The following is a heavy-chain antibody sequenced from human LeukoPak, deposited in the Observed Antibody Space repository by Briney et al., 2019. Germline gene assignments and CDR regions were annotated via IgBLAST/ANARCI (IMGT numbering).Heavy chain of an antibody. Sequence: SVKVSCKASGGAFSSYAISWVRQAPGQGLEWMGGIIPIFGTANYAQKFQGRVTITADESTSTAYMELSSLRSEDTAVYYCARDFTTHYYDSSGYLTFDYWGQGTLVTVSS. J-gene: IGHJ4*02. V-gene: IGHV1-69*01. CDR3: ARDFTTHYYDSSGYLTFDY. CDR1: GGAFSSYA. D-gene: IGHD3-22*01. CDR2: IIPIFGTA.